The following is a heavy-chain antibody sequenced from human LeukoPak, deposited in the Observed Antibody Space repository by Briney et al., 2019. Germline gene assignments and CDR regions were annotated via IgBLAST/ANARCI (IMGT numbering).Heavy chain of an antibody. D-gene: IGHD2-2*01. J-gene: IGHJ4*02. CDR3: ARGLGYCSSTSCYFPYY. CDR2: LNPNSGGT. CDR1: GYTFTGYY. V-gene: IGHV1-2*02. Sequence: ASVKVSCKASGYTFTGYYMHWVRQAPGQGLEWMGWLNPNSGGTNYAQKFQGRVTMTRDTSISTAYVELSRLRSDDTAVYYCARGLGYCSSTSCYFPYYWGQGTLVTVSS.